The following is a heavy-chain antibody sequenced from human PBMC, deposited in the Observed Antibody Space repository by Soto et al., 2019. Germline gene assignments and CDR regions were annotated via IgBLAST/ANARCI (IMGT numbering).Heavy chain of an antibody. V-gene: IGHV1-18*01. Sequence: QVNLVQSGAEVKKPGASVKVSCKGSGYGFTTYGITWVRQAPGQGLEGMAWISAHNGNKNYAQKLQGRVTVTRDTSTSTAYMELRSLRSDDTAVYYCARGRYGDYWGQGALVTVSS. CDR1: GYGFTTYG. CDR3: ARGRYGDY. J-gene: IGHJ4*02. CDR2: ISAHNGNK. D-gene: IGHD1-1*01.